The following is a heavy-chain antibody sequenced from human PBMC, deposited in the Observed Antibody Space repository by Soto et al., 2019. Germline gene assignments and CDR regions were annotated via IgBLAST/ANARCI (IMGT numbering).Heavy chain of an antibody. CDR3: ARGGSSEWQVALDI. V-gene: IGHV4-34*01. CDR1: AAYLSTYY. D-gene: IGHD6-19*01. CDR2: INHTGRN. J-gene: IGHJ3*02. Sequence: QVQQQQWGAGLLKPSETLSLSCAVSAAYLSTYYWNWIRQSPGKGLEWIGEINHTGRNNYNPSLKSRVTMSIDMSKNQLSLRLTSVTAADTGVYYCARGGSSEWQVALDIWGQGTMVTVSS.